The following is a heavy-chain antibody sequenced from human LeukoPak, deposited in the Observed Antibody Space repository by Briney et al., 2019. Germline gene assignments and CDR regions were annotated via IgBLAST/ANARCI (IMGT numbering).Heavy chain of an antibody. Sequence: SETLSLTCTVSGGSISSSYWSWIRQPPGKGLEWIGYIYTSESTNYNPSLKGRVTMSIDTSKNQFSLKLSSVTAADTAVYFCARGNNLSLWGQGTLVTVSS. J-gene: IGHJ4*02. D-gene: IGHD3-16*02. CDR2: IYTSEST. V-gene: IGHV4-4*09. CDR3: ARGNNLSL. CDR1: GGSISSSY.